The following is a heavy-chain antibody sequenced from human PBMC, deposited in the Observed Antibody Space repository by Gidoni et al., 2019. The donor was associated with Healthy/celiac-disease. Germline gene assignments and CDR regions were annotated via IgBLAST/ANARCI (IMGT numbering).Heavy chain of an antibody. CDR3: ARHRGSSWYLFDY. V-gene: IGHV4-39*01. J-gene: IGHJ4*02. CDR2: SYYSGST. CDR1: GGSISSSSYY. Sequence: QLQLQESGPGLVKPSETLSLTCTVSGGSISSSSYYWGWIRQPPGKGLEWIGSSYYSGSTYYNPSLKSRVTISVDTSKNQFSLKLSSVTAADTAVYYCARHRGSSWYLFDYWGQGTLVTVSS. D-gene: IGHD6-13*01.